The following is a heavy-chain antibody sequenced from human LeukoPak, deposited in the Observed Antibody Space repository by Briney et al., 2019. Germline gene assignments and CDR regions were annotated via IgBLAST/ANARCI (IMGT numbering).Heavy chain of an antibody. CDR2: INPNSGGT. V-gene: IGHV1-2*02. CDR1: GYTITGYY. D-gene: IGHD6-13*01. CDR3: AREGLAAAGLDY. J-gene: IGHJ4*02. Sequence: GASVKVSCKASGYTITGYYMHWVRQAPGQGLKWMGWINPNSGGTNYAQKFQGRVTMTRDTSISTAYMELSRLRSDDTAVYYCAREGLAAAGLDYWGQGTLVTVSS.